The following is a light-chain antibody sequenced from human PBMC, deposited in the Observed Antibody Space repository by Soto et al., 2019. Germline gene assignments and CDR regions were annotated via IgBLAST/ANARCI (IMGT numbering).Light chain of an antibody. J-gene: IGKJ2*01. V-gene: IGKV1-9*01. CDR3: QQLHTYPYT. Sequence: DIQLTQSPSFLSASVGDRVTITCRASQGISSFLAWYQQKPGGTPKLLIYAASTLQSGVPSRFSGSGSGTYFTLTITCLQPEDFATYYCQQLHTYPYTFGQGTKLEIK. CDR1: QGISSF. CDR2: AAS.